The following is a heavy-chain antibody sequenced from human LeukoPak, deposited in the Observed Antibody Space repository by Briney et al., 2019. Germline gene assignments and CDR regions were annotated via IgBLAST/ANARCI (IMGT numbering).Heavy chain of an antibody. J-gene: IGHJ1*01. CDR3: ARGGRYYDFWSGYSGAEYFQH. CDR1: GYTFTGYY. Sequence: ASVKVSCKASGYTFTGYYMHWVRQAPGQGLEWMGWINPNSGGTNYAQKFQGRVAMTRDTSISTINMELRRLTSDDTAVYYCARGGRYYDFWSGYSGAEYFQHWGQGTLATVSS. V-gene: IGHV1-2*02. CDR2: INPNSGGT. D-gene: IGHD3-3*01.